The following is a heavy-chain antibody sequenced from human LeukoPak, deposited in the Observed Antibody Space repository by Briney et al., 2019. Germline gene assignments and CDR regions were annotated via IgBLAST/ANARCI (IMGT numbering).Heavy chain of an antibody. CDR1: GFTFSSYA. D-gene: IGHD2-2*01. Sequence: GRSLRLSCAASGFTFSSYAMHWVRQAPGQRLEWMGWINAGNGNTKYSQKFQGRVTITRDTSASTAYMELSSLRSEDTAVYYCARGALRALYCSSTSCPDWFDPWGQGTLVTVSS. CDR2: INAGNGNT. V-gene: IGHV1-3*01. J-gene: IGHJ5*02. CDR3: ARGALRALYCSSTSCPDWFDP.